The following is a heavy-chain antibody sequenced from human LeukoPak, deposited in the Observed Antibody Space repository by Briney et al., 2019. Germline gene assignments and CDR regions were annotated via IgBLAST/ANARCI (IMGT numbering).Heavy chain of an antibody. Sequence: GGSLTLSCAVSGFTVSSNYMSWVRQAAGKGLEWVSVIYSGGSTYYADSVKGRFTISRDNSKNTLYLQMDSLRAEDTAVYYCARGLSAAASRNYFVYWGQGTMVSVRS. CDR2: IYSGGST. J-gene: IGHJ4*02. V-gene: IGHV3-53*01. CDR1: GFTVSSNY. D-gene: IGHD6-13*01. CDR3: ARGLSAAASRNYFVY.